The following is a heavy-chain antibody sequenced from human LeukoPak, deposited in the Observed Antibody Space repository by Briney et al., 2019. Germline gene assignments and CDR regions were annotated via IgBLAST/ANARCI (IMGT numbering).Heavy chain of an antibody. CDR1: GGSISSGSYY. CDR3: AAGSRNSFDY. V-gene: IGHV4-61*02. D-gene: IGHD3-10*01. J-gene: IGHJ4*02. Sequence: PSQTLSLTCTVSGGSISSGSYYWSWIRQPAGKGLEWIGRIYTSGSTNYNPSLKSRVTISVDTSKNQFSLKLSSVTAADTAVYYCAAGSRNSFDYWGQGTLVTVSS. CDR2: IYTSGST.